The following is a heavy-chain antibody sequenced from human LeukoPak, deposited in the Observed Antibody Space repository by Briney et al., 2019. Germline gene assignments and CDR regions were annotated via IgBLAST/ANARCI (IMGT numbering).Heavy chain of an antibody. D-gene: IGHD6-13*01. Sequence: ASVKVSCKAYGYAFASYTITWVRQAPGQGLEWMGWINPNSGGTNYAQKFQGRVTMTRDTSISTAYMELSRLRSDDTAVYYCAREWTAAADNDAFDIWGQGTMVTVSS. J-gene: IGHJ3*02. CDR2: INPNSGGT. CDR1: GYAFASYT. V-gene: IGHV1-2*02. CDR3: AREWTAAADNDAFDI.